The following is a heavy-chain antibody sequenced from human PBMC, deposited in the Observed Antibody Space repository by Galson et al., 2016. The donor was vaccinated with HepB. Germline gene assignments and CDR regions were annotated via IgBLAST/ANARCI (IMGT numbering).Heavy chain of an antibody. D-gene: IGHD3-16*02. CDR2: IYYTGGT. Sequence: TLSLTCTVSGGSISSGGFYYSWVRQFPGKGLEWIGHIYYTGGTFYNPSLQSRATISVDTSENQFSLNLTSVTAADAAIYYCARDGPFGSYRFDYWGQGILVTVSS. CDR1: GGSISSGGFY. J-gene: IGHJ4*02. CDR3: ARDGPFGSYRFDY. V-gene: IGHV4-31*03.